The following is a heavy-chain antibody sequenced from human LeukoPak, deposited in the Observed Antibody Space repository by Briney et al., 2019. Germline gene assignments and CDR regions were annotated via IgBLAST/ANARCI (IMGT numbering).Heavy chain of an antibody. CDR2: ISSSGSTI. J-gene: IGHJ4*02. V-gene: IGHV3-48*03. CDR1: GFSFRSYA. Sequence: SGGSLRLSCAASGFSFRSYAMNWVRQAPGKGLEWVSYISSSGSTIYYADSVKGRFTISRDNAKNSLYLQMNSLRAEDTAVYYCASAGLVYSSGWYLETPFDYWGQGTLVTVSS. CDR3: ASAGLVYSSGWYLETPFDY. D-gene: IGHD6-13*01.